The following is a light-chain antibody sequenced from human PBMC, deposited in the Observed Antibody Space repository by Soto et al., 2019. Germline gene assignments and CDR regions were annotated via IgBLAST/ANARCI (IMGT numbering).Light chain of an antibody. V-gene: IGKV1-5*01. CDR2: DAS. J-gene: IGKJ1*01. CDR1: QSISSW. Sequence: DIHMTQWPSTRLASVGARVTISWRASQSISSWLDWYQHKPGKAPKLLIYDASSLESGVPSRFSGRGSGTEFTPTISSLQPDDFATYYCQQYNSYSGTFGQGTKVDIK. CDR3: QQYNSYSGT.